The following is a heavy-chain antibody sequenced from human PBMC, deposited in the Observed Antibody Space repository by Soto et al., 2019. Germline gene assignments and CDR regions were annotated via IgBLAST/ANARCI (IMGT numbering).Heavy chain of an antibody. V-gene: IGHV1-18*01. Sequence: ASVKVSCKASGYTFTSYGISWVRQAPGQGLEWMGWISAYNGNTNYAQKLQGRVTMTTDTSTSTAYMELRSLRSDDTAVYYCARDSNSDVVVVAAGDSGWFDPWGQGTLVTVSS. CDR3: ARDSNSDVVVVAAGDSGWFDP. CDR2: ISAYNGNT. CDR1: GYTFTSYG. J-gene: IGHJ5*02. D-gene: IGHD2-15*01.